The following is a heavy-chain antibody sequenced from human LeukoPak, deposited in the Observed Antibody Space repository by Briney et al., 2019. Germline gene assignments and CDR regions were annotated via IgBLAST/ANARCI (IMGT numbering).Heavy chain of an antibody. Sequence: PGGSLRLSCVASGFTFSTYWMHWVRQAPGKGLVWVSRINVDGSTTTYADSVKGRFTISRDNAKNTLYLQMNSLRGEDTAVYYCARTFGNNYGDYWGHGTLVTASS. V-gene: IGHV3-74*01. D-gene: IGHD5-18*01. J-gene: IGHJ4*01. CDR1: GFTFSTYW. CDR2: INVDGSTT. CDR3: ARTFGNNYGDY.